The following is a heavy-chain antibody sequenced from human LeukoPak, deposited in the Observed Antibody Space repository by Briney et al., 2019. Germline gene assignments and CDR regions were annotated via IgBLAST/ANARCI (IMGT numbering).Heavy chain of an antibody. CDR1: GFTFSNAW. J-gene: IGHJ4*02. CDR3: TTELGYCSGGSCSY. V-gene: IGHV3-15*01. Sequence: GGSLRLSCAASGFTFSNAWMSWVRQAPGKGLEWVGRIKSKTDGGTTDYAAPVKGRFTISRDDSKNTLYLQMNSLKTEDTAVYYCTTELGYCSGGSCSYWGQGTLVTVSS. CDR2: IKSKTDGGTT. D-gene: IGHD2-15*01.